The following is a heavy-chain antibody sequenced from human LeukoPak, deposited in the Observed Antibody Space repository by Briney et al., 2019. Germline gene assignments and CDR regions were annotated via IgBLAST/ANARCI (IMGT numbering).Heavy chain of an antibody. CDR2: IYYSGST. V-gene: IGHV4-39*01. CDR1: GASIRSSTYY. Sequence: SETLSLTCTVSGASIRSSTYYWGWIRQPPGKGLEWIGSIYYSGSTYYNPSLKSQVSISIDTSKNQFSLRLTSVTAADTAVYYCARQTGSGLFILPGGQGTLVTVSS. D-gene: IGHD3/OR15-3a*01. J-gene: IGHJ4*02. CDR3: ARQTGSGLFILP.